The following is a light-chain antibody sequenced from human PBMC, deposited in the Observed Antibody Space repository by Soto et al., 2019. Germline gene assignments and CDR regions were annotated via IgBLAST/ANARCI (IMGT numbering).Light chain of an antibody. CDR3: SSYAGSNNWV. Sequence: QSVLTQPPSASGSPGQSVTISCTGTSSDVGGYNYVSWYQQHPGKAPKLMIYEVSKRPSGVPDLFSGSKSGNTASLTVSGLPAEDEADYYCSSYAGSNNWVFGGGTKVTVL. CDR1: SSDVGGYNY. V-gene: IGLV2-8*01. CDR2: EVS. J-gene: IGLJ3*02.